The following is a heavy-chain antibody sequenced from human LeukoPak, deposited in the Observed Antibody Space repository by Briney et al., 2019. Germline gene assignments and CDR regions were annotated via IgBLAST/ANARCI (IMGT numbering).Heavy chain of an antibody. V-gene: IGHV1-46*01. CDR1: GGTFSSYA. Sequence: ASVKVSRKASGGTFSSYAISWVRQAPGQGLEWMGIINPSGGSTSYAQKFQGRVTMTRDTSTSTVYMELSSLRSEDTAVYYCARAKTVPAALLTSYYFDYWGQGTLVTVSS. CDR3: ARAKTVPAALLTSYYFDY. J-gene: IGHJ4*02. CDR2: INPSGGST. D-gene: IGHD2-2*01.